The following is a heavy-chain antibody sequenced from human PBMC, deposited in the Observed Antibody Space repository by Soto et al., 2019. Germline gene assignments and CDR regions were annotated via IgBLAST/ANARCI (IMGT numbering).Heavy chain of an antibody. CDR2: IIPIFGTA. J-gene: IGHJ5*02. CDR3: AGETGTTGVNWFDP. V-gene: IGHV1-69*06. D-gene: IGHD1-1*01. Sequence: SVKVSCKASGGTFSSYAISWVRQAPGQGLEWMGGIIPIFGTANYAQKFQGRVTITADKSTSTAYMELSSLRSEDTAVYYCAGETGTTGVNWFDPWGQGTLVTVSS. CDR1: GGTFSSYA.